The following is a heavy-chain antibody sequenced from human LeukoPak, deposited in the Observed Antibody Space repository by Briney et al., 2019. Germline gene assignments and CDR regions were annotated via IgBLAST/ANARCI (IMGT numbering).Heavy chain of an antibody. D-gene: IGHD3-10*01. CDR1: GFTFDDYA. V-gene: IGHV3-43D*03. Sequence: GGSLRLSCAASGFTFDDYAMHWVRQAPGKGLEWVSLISRDGGSTYYADSVKGRFTISRDNSKNSLYLQMNSQRAEDTALYYCAKDGWVRSYYYYYYMDVWGKGTTVTVSS. CDR3: AKDGWVRSYYYYYYMDV. CDR2: ISRDGGST. J-gene: IGHJ6*03.